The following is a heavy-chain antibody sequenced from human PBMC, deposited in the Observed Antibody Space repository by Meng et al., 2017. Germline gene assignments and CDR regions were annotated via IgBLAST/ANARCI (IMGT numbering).Heavy chain of an antibody. CDR1: GHTFTSYD. CDR2: MNPNSGNT. V-gene: IGHV1-8*01. J-gene: IGHJ4*02. D-gene: IGHD3-16*02. CDR3: ARGLNDYVWGSYRHFDY. Sequence: QVRLVKSGAEGKKPGASGKVSCKASGHTFTSYDITWLRQATGQGLEWMGWMNPNSGNTGYAQKFQGRVTMTRNTSISTAYMELSSLRSEDTAVYYCARGLNDYVWGSYRHFDYWGQGTLVTVSS.